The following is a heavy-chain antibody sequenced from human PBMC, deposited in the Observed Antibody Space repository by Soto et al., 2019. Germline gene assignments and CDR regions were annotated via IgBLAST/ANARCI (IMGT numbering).Heavy chain of an antibody. CDR1: GYTFTSYA. CDR2: INAGNGNT. D-gene: IGHD6-6*01. Sequence: ASVKVSCKASGYTFTSYAMHWVRQAPGQRLEWMGWINAGNGNTKYSQKFQGRVTITRDTSASTAYMELSSLRSEDTAVYYCARDGTRTQSIAARAWDYWGQGTPVPVYS. J-gene: IGHJ4*02. CDR3: ARDGTRTQSIAARAWDY. V-gene: IGHV1-3*01.